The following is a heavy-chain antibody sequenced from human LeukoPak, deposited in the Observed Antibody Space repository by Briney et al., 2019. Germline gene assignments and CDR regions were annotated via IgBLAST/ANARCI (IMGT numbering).Heavy chain of an antibody. V-gene: IGHV3-33*01. CDR2: IWYDGSNK. CDR3: ARDIGSVRFDY. Sequence: PGGSLILSCEASGFSFRNHGMHWVRQAPGKGLEWVAVIWYDGSNKYYADPVKGRFTISRDNSKNTVNLQMNSLRAEDTAVYYCARDIGSVRFDYWGQGTLVSVSS. CDR1: GFSFRNHG. J-gene: IGHJ4*02. D-gene: IGHD5-12*01.